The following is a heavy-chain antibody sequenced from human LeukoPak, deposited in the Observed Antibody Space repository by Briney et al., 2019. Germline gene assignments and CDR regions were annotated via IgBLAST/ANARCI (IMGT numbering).Heavy chain of an antibody. V-gene: IGHV4-39*07. D-gene: IGHD5-18*01. CDR1: GGSISSSSYY. J-gene: IGHJ6*03. Sequence: SETLSLTCTVSGGSISSSSYYWGWIRQPPGKGLEWIGSIYYSGSTYYNPSLKSRVTISVDTSKNQFSLKLSSVTAADTAVYYRARQKIRSYYYYYYMDVWGKGTTVTVSS. CDR3: ARQKIRSYYYYYYMDV. CDR2: IYYSGST.